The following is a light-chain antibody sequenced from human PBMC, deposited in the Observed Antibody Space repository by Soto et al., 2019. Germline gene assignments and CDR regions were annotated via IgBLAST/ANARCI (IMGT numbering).Light chain of an antibody. V-gene: IGKV3-20*01. CDR1: QSVSSNY. CDR2: CAA. Sequence: IVLTQSPGTLSLSPGERATLSCRASQSVSSNYLAWYQHKLGQAPRLLIYCAASRATGIPDRFSGSGSGTDFTLTISRLQSEDFTVYYCQQHNKWPLTFGQGTKVDIK. CDR3: QQHNKWPLT. J-gene: IGKJ1*01.